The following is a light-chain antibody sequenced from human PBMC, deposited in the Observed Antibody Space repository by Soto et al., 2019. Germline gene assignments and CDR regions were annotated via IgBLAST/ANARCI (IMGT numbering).Light chain of an antibody. CDR3: QKYGDSSIT. Sequence: EFTLSPGNLSLSAGQISTLSCGASQSVSGDYIAWYQQKSGQAPRLLIYGASNRATDIPDRFSGSGSGIDFALTISRLEPEDFAVYYCQKYGDSSITFGQGTRLEIK. CDR1: QSVSGDY. J-gene: IGKJ5*01. CDR2: GAS. V-gene: IGKV3-20*01.